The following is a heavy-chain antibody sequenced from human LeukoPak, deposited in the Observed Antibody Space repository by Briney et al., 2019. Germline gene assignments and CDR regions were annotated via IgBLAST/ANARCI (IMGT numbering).Heavy chain of an antibody. CDR3: ARGDGYNHQFDY. D-gene: IGHD5-24*01. V-gene: IGHV1-69*05. CDR1: GGTFSSYA. CDR2: IIPIFGTA. Sequence: ASVKVSCKASGGTFSSYAISWVRQAPRQGLEWMGGIIPIFGTANYAQKFQGRVTITTDESTSTAYMELSSLRSEDTAVYYCARGDGYNHQFDYWGQGTLVTVSS. J-gene: IGHJ4*02.